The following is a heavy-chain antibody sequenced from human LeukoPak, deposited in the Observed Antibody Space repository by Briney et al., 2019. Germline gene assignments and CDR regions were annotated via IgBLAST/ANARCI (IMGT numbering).Heavy chain of an antibody. CDR1: GGSISSYY. Sequence: PETLSLTCTVSGGSISSYYWSWIRQPPGKGLEWIGFIYDSGTTTYKPSLKSRVTISLDMSKNQFSLRLSSVTPADTAVYYCVRSRYGDHFDYWGQGTLVTVSS. V-gene: IGHV4-59*01. CDR2: IYDSGTT. CDR3: VRSRYGDHFDY. J-gene: IGHJ4*02. D-gene: IGHD2-21*02.